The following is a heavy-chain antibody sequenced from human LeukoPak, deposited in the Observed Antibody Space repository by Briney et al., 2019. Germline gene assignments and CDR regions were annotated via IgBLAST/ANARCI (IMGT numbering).Heavy chain of an antibody. D-gene: IGHD6-19*01. J-gene: IGHJ4*02. V-gene: IGHV1-2*02. CDR1: GYTFTGYY. CDR3: ARVARLAVAGMGY. Sequence: GGSVKVSCKASGYTFTGYYMHWVRQAPGQGLEWMGWINPNSGGTNYAQKFQGRVTMTRDTSINTAYMELSRLRSDDTAVYYCARVARLAVAGMGYWGQGTLVTVSS. CDR2: INPNSGGT.